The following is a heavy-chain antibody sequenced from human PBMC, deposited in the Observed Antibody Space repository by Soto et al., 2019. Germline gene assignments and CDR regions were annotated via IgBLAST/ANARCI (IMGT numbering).Heavy chain of an antibody. D-gene: IGHD3-16*01. V-gene: IGHV3-74*01. J-gene: IGHJ6*02. CDR3: ARGLMRLYGMDV. Sequence: EVQLVESGGGLVQPGGSLRLSCAASGFTFSSYWMHWVRQAPGKGLVWVSRIYTDGSRTNYADSVKGRFTISRDNAKTTLYLQINRLRAEDTAVYYCARGLMRLYGMDVWGQGTTVTVSS. CDR1: GFTFSSYW. CDR2: IYTDGSRT.